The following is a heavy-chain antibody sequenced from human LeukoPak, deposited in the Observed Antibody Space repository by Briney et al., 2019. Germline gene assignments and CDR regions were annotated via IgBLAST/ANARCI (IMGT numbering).Heavy chain of an antibody. CDR3: AKDQDDFWTWGWFDP. CDR2: ISGSGGST. Sequence: GGSLRLSCAASGFTFSSYWMSWVRQAPGKGLEWVSAISGSGGSTYYADSVKGRFTISRDNSKNTLYLQMNSLRAEDTAVYYCAKDQDDFWTWGWFDPWGQGTLVTVSS. CDR1: GFTFSSYW. D-gene: IGHD3-3*01. J-gene: IGHJ5*02. V-gene: IGHV3-23*01.